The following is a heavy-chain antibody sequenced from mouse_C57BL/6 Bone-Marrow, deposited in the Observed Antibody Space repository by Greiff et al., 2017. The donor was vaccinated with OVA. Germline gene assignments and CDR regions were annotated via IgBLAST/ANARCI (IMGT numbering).Heavy chain of an antibody. Sequence: QVQLQQPGAELVKPGASVKLSCKASGYTFTSYWMHWVKQRPGRGLEWIGRIDPNSGGTKYNEKFKSKATLTVDKPSSTAYMQLSSLTSDDSAVYYCARPSYYYGSSYWYFDVWGTGTTVTVSS. J-gene: IGHJ1*03. D-gene: IGHD1-1*01. CDR1: GYTFTSYW. CDR3: ARPSYYYGSSYWYFDV. V-gene: IGHV1-72*01. CDR2: IDPNSGGT.